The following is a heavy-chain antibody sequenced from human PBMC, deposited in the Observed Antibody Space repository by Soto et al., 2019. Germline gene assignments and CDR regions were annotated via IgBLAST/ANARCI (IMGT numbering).Heavy chain of an antibody. V-gene: IGHV3-30-3*01. Sequence: QVQLVESGGGVVQPGRSLRLSCVASGFTFSSYAMHWVRQAPGKGLEWVAVISYDGSNKYYADSVKGRFTISRDNSKNTLYLQMNSLRAEDTAVYYCARIAVADYWYFDLWGRGTLVTVSS. CDR3: ARIAVADYWYFDL. CDR2: ISYDGSNK. D-gene: IGHD6-19*01. J-gene: IGHJ2*01. CDR1: GFTFSSYA.